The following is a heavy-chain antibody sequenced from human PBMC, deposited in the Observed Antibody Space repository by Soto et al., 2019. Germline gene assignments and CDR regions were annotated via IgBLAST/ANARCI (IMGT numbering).Heavy chain of an antibody. V-gene: IGHV3-23*01. Sequence: GGSLRLSCAASGFTFSSYAMSWVRQAPGKGLEWVSAISGSGGSTFYADSVKGRFTISRDNSKNTLYLQMNSLRAEDTAVYYCAKDSQRWLQEFDYWGQGTLVTVSS. CDR3: AKDSQRWLQEFDY. D-gene: IGHD5-12*01. CDR1: GFTFSSYA. J-gene: IGHJ4*02. CDR2: ISGSGGST.